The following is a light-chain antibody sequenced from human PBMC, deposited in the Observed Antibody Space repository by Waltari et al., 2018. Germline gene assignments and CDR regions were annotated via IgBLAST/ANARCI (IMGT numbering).Light chain of an antibody. V-gene: IGKV3-11*01. CDR3: QHRRNWPSYT. J-gene: IGKJ2*01. CDR2: DAS. CDR1: QSVGSF. Sequence: DIVLTQSPATLSLSPGQRANQSVGSFLAWYQQKPGQAPRLLIYDASNRATGIPARFSGSGSGTDFTLTISSLEPEDFAVYYCQHRRNWPSYTFGQGTKLEI.